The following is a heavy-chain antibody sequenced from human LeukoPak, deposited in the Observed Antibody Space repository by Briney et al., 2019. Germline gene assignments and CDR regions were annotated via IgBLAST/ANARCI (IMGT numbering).Heavy chain of an antibody. V-gene: IGHV3-66*02. CDR1: GFTVSSNY. Sequence: GGSLRLSCAASGFTVSSNYMSWVRQAPGKWLEWVSVIYSGGSTYYADSVKGRFTISRDNSKNTLYLQMNSLRAEDTAVYYCARESIYCSGGSCLFDAFDIWGQGTMVTVSS. J-gene: IGHJ3*02. CDR3: ARESIYCSGGSCLFDAFDI. D-gene: IGHD2-15*01. CDR2: IYSGGST.